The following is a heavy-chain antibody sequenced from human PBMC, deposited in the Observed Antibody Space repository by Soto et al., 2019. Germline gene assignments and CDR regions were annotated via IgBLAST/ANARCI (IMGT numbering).Heavy chain of an antibody. CDR2: ISAYNGNT. D-gene: IGHD3-10*01. CDR1: GYTFTSYG. CDR3: AGVAYVSGTSYYYYGMDV. Sequence: QVQLVQSGAEVKKPGASVKVSCKASGYTFTSYGISWVRQAPGQGLEWMGWISAYNGNTNYAQKLQGRVTMTTDTSPSTAYMELRSLRSDDTAVYYCAGVAYVSGTSYYYYGMDVLGQGTTVTVSS. V-gene: IGHV1-18*01. J-gene: IGHJ6*02.